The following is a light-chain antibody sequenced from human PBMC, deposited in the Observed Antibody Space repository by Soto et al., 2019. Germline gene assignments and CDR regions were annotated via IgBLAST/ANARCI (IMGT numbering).Light chain of an antibody. CDR1: SSDVGGYNY. CDR2: DVS. Sequence: QSALTQPRSVSGSPGQSVTISCTGTSSDVGGYNYVSWYQQHPGKAPKLKIYDVSKRPSGVPDRFSGSKSGNTASLIISGLQAEDEADYYCCSYAGSYTFVVFGGGTKLTVL. V-gene: IGLV2-11*01. CDR3: CSYAGSYTFVV. J-gene: IGLJ2*01.